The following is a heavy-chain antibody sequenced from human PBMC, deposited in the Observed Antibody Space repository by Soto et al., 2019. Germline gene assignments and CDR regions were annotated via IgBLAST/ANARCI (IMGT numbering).Heavy chain of an antibody. V-gene: IGHV4-39*01. D-gene: IGHD6-6*01. Sequence: SETLSLTCTVSGGSISSSSYYRGWIRQPPGKGLEWIGSIYYSGSTYYNPSLKSRVTISVDTSKNQFSLKLSSVTAADTAVYYCARFSVSQGCSSSSGIDYWGQGTLVTVSS. CDR3: ARFSVSQGCSSSSGIDY. CDR2: IYYSGST. J-gene: IGHJ4*02. CDR1: GGSISSSSYY.